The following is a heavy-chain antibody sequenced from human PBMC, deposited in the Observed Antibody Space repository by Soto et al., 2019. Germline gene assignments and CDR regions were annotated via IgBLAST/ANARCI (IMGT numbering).Heavy chain of an antibody. J-gene: IGHJ4*02. CDR2: ISTANGYT. CDR3: ARDLGREADGNHLFDY. D-gene: IGHD6-13*01. V-gene: IGHV1-18*01. Sequence: VASVKVSCKASGYTFTAYGLSWVRQAPGQGLEWMGWISTANGYTYYAQYFQGRVSMTTDTSTYTAYMELRSLRSDDTAVYYCARDLGREADGNHLFDYWGQGTLVTVSS. CDR1: GYTFTAYG.